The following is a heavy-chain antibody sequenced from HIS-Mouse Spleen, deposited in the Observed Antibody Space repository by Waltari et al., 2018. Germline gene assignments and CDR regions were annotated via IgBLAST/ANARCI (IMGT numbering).Heavy chain of an antibody. J-gene: IGHJ6*02. D-gene: IGHD6-13*01. CDR3: ARALEYSSSWYYYYYYGMDV. V-gene: IGHV4-38-2*02. Sequence: QVQLQESGPGLVKPSETLSLTCTVSGYSISSGYYWGWIRQPPGKGLEWIGSIYQSGSTEYNPSLKSRVTISVDTSKNQFSLKLSSVTAADTAVYYCARALEYSSSWYYYYYYGMDVWGQGTTVTVSS. CDR1: GYSISSGYY. CDR2: IYQSGST.